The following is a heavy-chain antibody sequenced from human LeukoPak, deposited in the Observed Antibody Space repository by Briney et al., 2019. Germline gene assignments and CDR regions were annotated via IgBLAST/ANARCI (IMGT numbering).Heavy chain of an antibody. Sequence: PGGSLRLSCAASGFTFSSYEMNWVRQAPGKGLEWVSYISSSGSTIYYADSVKGRFTISRDNAKNSLYLQMNSLRAEDTAVYYCARRASETNDAFDIWGQGTMVTVSS. J-gene: IGHJ3*02. CDR3: ARRASETNDAFDI. CDR2: ISSSGSTI. V-gene: IGHV3-48*03. D-gene: IGHD4-17*01. CDR1: GFTFSSYE.